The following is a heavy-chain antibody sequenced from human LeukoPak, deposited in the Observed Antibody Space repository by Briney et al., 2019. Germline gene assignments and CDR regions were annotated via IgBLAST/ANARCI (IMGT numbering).Heavy chain of an antibody. CDR1: GGTFSSYA. CDR2: IIPIFGTA. V-gene: IGHV1-69*05. J-gene: IGHJ3*02. CDR3: ARDRDYYDISQDAFDI. D-gene: IGHD3-22*01. Sequence: ASVKVSCKASGGTFSSYAISWVRQAPGQGLEWMGRIIPIFGTAKYAQKFQGRVTITTDESTSTAYMELSSLRSEDTAVYYCARDRDYYDISQDAFDIWGQGTMVTVSS.